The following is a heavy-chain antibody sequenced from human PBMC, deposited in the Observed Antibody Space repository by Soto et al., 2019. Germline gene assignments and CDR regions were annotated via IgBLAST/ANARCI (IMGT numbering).Heavy chain of an antibody. CDR2: ISGSGGST. CDR1: GFTFSSYA. D-gene: IGHD2-2*01. CDR3: AKVLRRVVVVPAAVYFDY. Sequence: SLRLSCAASGFTFSSYAMSWVRQAPGKGLEWVSAISGSGGSTYYADSVKGRFTISRDNSKNTLYLQMNSLRAEDTAVYYCAKVLRRVVVVPAAVYFDYWGQGTLVTV. V-gene: IGHV3-23*01. J-gene: IGHJ4*02.